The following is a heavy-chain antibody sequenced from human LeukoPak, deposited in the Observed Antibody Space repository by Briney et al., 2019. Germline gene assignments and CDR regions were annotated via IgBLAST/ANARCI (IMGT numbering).Heavy chain of an antibody. CDR2: ISGSGGST. V-gene: IGHV3-23*01. D-gene: IGHD6-13*01. J-gene: IGHJ4*02. CDR3: AKAQAIGAAAASNYFDY. CDR1: GFTFSSYA. Sequence: GGSLRLSCAASGFTFSSYAMSWVRQAPGKGLEWVSAISGSGGSTYYADSVKGRFTISRDNSKNTLYLQMNSLRAEDTAVYYCAKAQAIGAAAASNYFDYWGQGTLVTVSS.